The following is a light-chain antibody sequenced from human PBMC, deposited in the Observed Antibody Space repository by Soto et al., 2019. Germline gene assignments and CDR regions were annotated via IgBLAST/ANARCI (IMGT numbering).Light chain of an antibody. J-gene: IGKJ4*01. V-gene: IGKV1-5*01. Sequence: DIQMTQSPSTLSASIGDTVTITCRANQSISSWLAWYQQKPGKAPKLLISEGSSLESGVPSRFSGSGSGTEFTLTISSLQPDDLASYYCQHYNRSPLTFGGGTKVEIK. CDR2: EGS. CDR1: QSISSW. CDR3: QHYNRSPLT.